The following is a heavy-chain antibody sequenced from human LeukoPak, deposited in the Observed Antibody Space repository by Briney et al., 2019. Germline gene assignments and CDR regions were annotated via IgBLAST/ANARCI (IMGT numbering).Heavy chain of an antibody. CDR1: GFTFSSYS. Sequence: GGSLRLSCAASGFTFSSYSMNWVRQAPGKGLEWVSSISSSSSYTYYADSVKGRFTISGDNAKNSLYLQMNSLRAEDTAVYYCARQEAGYCSSTSCYFWFDPWGQGTLVTVSS. J-gene: IGHJ5*02. CDR3: ARQEAGYCSSTSCYFWFDP. CDR2: ISSSSSYT. V-gene: IGHV3-21*01. D-gene: IGHD2-2*01.